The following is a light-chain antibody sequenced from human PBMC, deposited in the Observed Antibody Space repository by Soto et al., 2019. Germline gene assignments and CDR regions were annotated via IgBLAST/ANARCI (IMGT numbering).Light chain of an antibody. CDR3: SSYAGSNNYV. J-gene: IGLJ1*01. V-gene: IGLV2-8*01. Sequence: QSALTQPPSASGSPGQSVTISCTGTSSDVGGYNYVSWYQQRPGKAPKLMISEVNKRPSGVPDRFSGSKSGNTASLTVSGLQAEDEADYYCSSYAGSNNYVFGTGTKVTVL. CDR1: SSDVGGYNY. CDR2: EVN.